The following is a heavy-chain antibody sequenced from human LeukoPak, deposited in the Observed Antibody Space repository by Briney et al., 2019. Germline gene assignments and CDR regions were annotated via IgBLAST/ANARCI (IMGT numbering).Heavy chain of an antibody. V-gene: IGHV5-51*01. D-gene: IGHD2-8*01. Sequence: GQSLKISCKGSGYSFSSYWIGWVRQMPGEGLEWMGIIYPDDSDTCYSPSFQGQVTISADKSISTAYLQWSSLKASDTAMYYCARPAYCSNDVCYSNYYYSMDVWGKGTTVTVSS. J-gene: IGHJ6*03. CDR2: IYPDDSDT. CDR3: ARPAYCSNDVCYSNYYYSMDV. CDR1: GYSFSSYW.